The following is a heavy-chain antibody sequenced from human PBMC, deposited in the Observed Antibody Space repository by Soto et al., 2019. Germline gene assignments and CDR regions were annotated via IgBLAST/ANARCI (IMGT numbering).Heavy chain of an antibody. J-gene: IGHJ6*02. V-gene: IGHV3-48*01. Sequence: PGGSLRLPCTVSGCTFSRYYINWVRQAPGKGLEWVSYISSSSTRYYADSVKGRFTISRDNAKNSLYLQMNSLRAEDTAVYYCARFGLGYYYYGMDVWGQGTTVTVSS. CDR3: ARFGLGYYYYGMDV. D-gene: IGHD3-16*01. CDR2: ISSSSTR. CDR1: GCTFSRYY.